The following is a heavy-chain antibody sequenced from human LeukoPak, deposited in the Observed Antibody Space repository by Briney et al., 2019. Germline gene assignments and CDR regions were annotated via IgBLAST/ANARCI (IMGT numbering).Heavy chain of an antibody. D-gene: IGHD4-11*01. CDR2: FYYTGTT. Sequence: PSETLSLTCAVSGDSFSTTSYFWGWIRQPPGQGLEWIGTFYYTGTTYYNPSLKSRVSISEDTSKNRFSLNLTSLTAADTAIYYCTRAPYNSKYYITDWGRGTLVTVSS. CDR3: TRAPYNSKYYITD. J-gene: IGHJ4*02. CDR1: GDSFSTTSYF. V-gene: IGHV4-39*07.